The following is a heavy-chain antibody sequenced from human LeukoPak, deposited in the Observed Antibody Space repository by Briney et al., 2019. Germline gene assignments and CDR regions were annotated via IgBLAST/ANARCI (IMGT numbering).Heavy chain of an antibody. V-gene: IGHV3-23*01. J-gene: IGHJ4*02. D-gene: IGHD3-10*01. CDR1: GFTFSSYA. CDR3: ARDATMVRGVIDY. Sequence: GGSLRLSCAASGFTFSSYAMSWVRQAPGKGLEWVSAISGSGGNTYFADSVKGRFTISRDNAKNTLYLQMNSLRAEDTAVYYCARDATMVRGVIDYWGQGTLVTVSS. CDR2: ISGSGGNT.